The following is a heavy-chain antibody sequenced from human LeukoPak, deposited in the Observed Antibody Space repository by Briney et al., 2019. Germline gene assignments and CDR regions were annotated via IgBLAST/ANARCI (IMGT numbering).Heavy chain of an antibody. V-gene: IGHV4-59*01. Sequence: PSETLSLTCTVSGGSISSYYWSWIRQPPGKGLEWIGYIYYSGSTNYNPSLKSRVTISVDTSKNQFSLKLSSVTAADTAVYYCARARRILAFPSAYYYYMDVWGKGTTVTVSS. CDR1: GGSISSYY. D-gene: IGHD2-15*01. J-gene: IGHJ6*03. CDR2: IYYSGST. CDR3: ARARRILAFPSAYYYYMDV.